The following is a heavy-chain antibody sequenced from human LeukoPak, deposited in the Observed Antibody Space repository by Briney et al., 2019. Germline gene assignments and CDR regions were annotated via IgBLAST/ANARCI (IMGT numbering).Heavy chain of an antibody. CDR3: AKAPLRGVTTFFDY. CDR2: ISGSGGST. V-gene: IGHV3-23*01. J-gene: IGHJ4*02. Sequence: GGSLRLSCAASGFTFSSYAMSWVRQAPGKGLEWVSAISGSGGSTYYADSVKGRFPISRDNSKNTLYLQMNSLRAEDTAVYYCAKAPLRGVTTFFDYWGQGTLVTVSS. D-gene: IGHD4-17*01. CDR1: GFTFSSYA.